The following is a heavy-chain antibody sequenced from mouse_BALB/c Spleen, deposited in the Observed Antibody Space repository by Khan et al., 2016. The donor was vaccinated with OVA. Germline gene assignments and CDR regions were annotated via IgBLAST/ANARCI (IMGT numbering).Heavy chain of an antibody. CDR1: GFTFSSYS. Sequence: EVELVESGGGLVKPGGSLRLSCEASGFTFSSYSMSWVRQTPEKRLEWVATITSGGSYTYYPDSVQGRFIISRDNAKNTLYLQMSSLKSEDTAIYYCTRDRNYYGSSFYFDYWGQGTTLTVSS. D-gene: IGHD1-1*01. J-gene: IGHJ2*01. V-gene: IGHV5-6-4*01. CDR2: ITSGGSYT. CDR3: TRDRNYYGSSFYFDY.